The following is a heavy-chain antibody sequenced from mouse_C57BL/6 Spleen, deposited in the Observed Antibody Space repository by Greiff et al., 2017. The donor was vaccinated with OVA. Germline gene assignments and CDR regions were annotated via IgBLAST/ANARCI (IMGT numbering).Heavy chain of an antibody. CDR1: GYTFTSYW. D-gene: IGHD1-1*01. CDR2: IDPSDSYT. Sequence: VQLQQPGAELVMPGASVKLSCKASGYTFTSYWMHWVKQRPGQGLEWIGEIDPSDSYTNYNQKFKGKSTLTVDKSSSTAYMQLSSLTSEDSAVYYCARTYGSSFYFDVWGTGTTVTVSS. CDR3: ARTYGSSFYFDV. V-gene: IGHV1-69*01. J-gene: IGHJ1*03.